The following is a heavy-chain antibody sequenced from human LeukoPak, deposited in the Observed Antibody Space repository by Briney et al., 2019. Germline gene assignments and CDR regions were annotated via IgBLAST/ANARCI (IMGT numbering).Heavy chain of an antibody. CDR2: IYYSGST. J-gene: IGHJ6*04. CDR1: GGSISSGGHY. Sequence: PSQTLSLTCTVSGGSISSGGHYWSWIRQHPGKGLEWIGYIYYSGSTYYNPSLKSRVTISVDTTKNQFSLKLSSVTAADTAVYYCARDGDYYGSGSYYYGMDVWGKGTTVTVSS. V-gene: IGHV4-31*03. CDR3: ARDGDYYGSGSYYYGMDV. D-gene: IGHD3-10*01.